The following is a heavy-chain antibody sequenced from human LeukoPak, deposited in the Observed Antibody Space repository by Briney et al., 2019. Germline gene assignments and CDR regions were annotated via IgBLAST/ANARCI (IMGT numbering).Heavy chain of an antibody. CDR1: GYTFTSDG. Sequence: VASVKVSCKASGYTFTSDGISWVRQAPGQGLEWMGWISAYNGNTNYAQKLQGRVTMTTDTSTSTAYMELRSLRSDDTAVYYCARDGPPAGPGYYYGMDVWGQGTTVTVSS. V-gene: IGHV1-18*01. CDR3: ARDGPPAGPGYYYGMDV. J-gene: IGHJ6*02. CDR2: ISAYNGNT. D-gene: IGHD6-19*01.